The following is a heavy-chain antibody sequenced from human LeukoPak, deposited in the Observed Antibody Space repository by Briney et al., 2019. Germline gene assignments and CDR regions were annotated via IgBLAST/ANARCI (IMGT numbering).Heavy chain of an antibody. CDR3: VTCDRTNDRYSFDH. Sequence: PSETLSLTCTVSGGSINRYYWTWIRQPPGGGLEWIGYVYYTGDTNYNPSLKSRVTLSLDTSTNQLSLKLSSVTAADTAIYYCVTCDRTNDRYSFDHWGQGNLVTVSS. CDR1: GGSINRYY. D-gene: IGHD1-14*01. J-gene: IGHJ4*02. V-gene: IGHV4-59*08. CDR2: VYYTGDT.